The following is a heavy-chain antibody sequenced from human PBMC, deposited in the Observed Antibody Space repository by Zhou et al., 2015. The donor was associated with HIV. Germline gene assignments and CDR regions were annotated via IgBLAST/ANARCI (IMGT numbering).Heavy chain of an antibody. CDR1: GGTFSSYA. D-gene: IGHD2-15*01. CDR2: IIPIFGTA. V-gene: IGHV1-69*01. J-gene: IGHJ1*01. CDR3: ARGEVNVVVVAATRAAEYFQH. Sequence: QVQLVQSGAEVKKPGSSVKVSCKASGGTFSSYAISWVRQAPGQGLEWMGGIIPIFGTANYAQKFQGRVTITADESTSTAYMELSSLRSEDTAVYYCARGEVNVVVVAATRAAEYFQHWGQGTLVTVSS.